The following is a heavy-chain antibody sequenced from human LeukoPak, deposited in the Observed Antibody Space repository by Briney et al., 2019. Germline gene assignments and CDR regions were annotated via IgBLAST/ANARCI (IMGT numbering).Heavy chain of an antibody. D-gene: IGHD5-18*01. CDR3: ARDYQGGYGDKTVDY. CDR2: IYYSGST. J-gene: IGHJ4*02. V-gene: IGHV4-39*07. Sequence: PSEILSLTCTVSGGSISSNTYYWGWIRQPPGKGLEWIGSIYYSGSTYYNPSLKSRVTISVDTSKNQFSLKLSSVTAADTAVYYCARDYQGGYGDKTVDYWGQGTLVTVSS. CDR1: GGSISSNTYY.